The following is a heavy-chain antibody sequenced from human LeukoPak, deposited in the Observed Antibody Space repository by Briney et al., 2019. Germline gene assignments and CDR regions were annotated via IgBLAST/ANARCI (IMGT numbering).Heavy chain of an antibody. V-gene: IGHV4-31*03. CDR1: GGSISSGGYY. CDR3: ARYSRYYDFWSGPSWFDP. CDR2: IYYSGST. D-gene: IGHD3-3*01. Sequence: SSETLSLTCTVSGGSISSGGYYWGWIRQHPGKGLEWIGYIYYSGSTYYNPSLKSRVTISVDTSKNQFSLKLSSVTAADTAVYYCARYSRYYDFWSGPSWFDPWGQGTLVTVSS. J-gene: IGHJ5*02.